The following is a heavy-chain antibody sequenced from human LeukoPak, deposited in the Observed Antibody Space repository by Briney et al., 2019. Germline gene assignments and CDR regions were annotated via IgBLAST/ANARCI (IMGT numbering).Heavy chain of an antibody. CDR1: GFTFDDYA. V-gene: IGHV3-9*01. CDR2: ISWNSGSI. CDR3: AKDWQSGFDY. D-gene: IGHD6-19*01. J-gene: IGHJ4*02. Sequence: GRSLRLSCAASGFTFDDYAMHWVRRAPGKGLEWVSGISWNSGSIGYADSVKGRFTISRVNSKNTLYLQMNSLRAEDTAVYYCAKDWQSGFDYWGQGTLVTVSS.